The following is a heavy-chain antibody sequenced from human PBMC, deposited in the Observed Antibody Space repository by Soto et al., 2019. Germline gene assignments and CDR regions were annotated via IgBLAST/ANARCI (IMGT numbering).Heavy chain of an antibody. Sequence: QVQLVQSGSEVKKPGSSVKVSCKASGGSFSSNPISWVRQAPGQGLEWMAGIIPIFATVHYAQKFQGRVTITADESTSTAYTELTSLRSEDKAVYFCARGGRGYSSAPRYYFDYWGQGTLVTVS. V-gene: IGHV1-69*01. CDR1: GGSFSSNP. D-gene: IGHD5-18*01. CDR2: IIPIFATV. J-gene: IGHJ4*02. CDR3: ARGGRGYSSAPRYYFDY.